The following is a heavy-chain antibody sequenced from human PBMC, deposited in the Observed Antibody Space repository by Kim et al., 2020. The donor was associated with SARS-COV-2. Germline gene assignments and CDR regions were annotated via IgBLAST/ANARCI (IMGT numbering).Heavy chain of an antibody. Sequence: ASVKVSCKASGYTFTSYYMHWVRQAPGQGLEWMGIINPSGGSTSYAQKFQGRVTMTRDTSTSTVYMELSSLRSEDTAVYYCVRDYGADYGDYGEGWNWGQGTLVTVSS. D-gene: IGHD4-17*01. CDR3: VRDYGADYGDYGEGWN. CDR2: INPSGGST. J-gene: IGHJ4*02. CDR1: GYTFTSYY. V-gene: IGHV1-46*01.